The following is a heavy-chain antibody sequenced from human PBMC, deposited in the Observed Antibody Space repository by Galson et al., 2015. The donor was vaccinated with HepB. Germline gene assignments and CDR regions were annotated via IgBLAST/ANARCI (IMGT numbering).Heavy chain of an antibody. CDR1: GFTFSSYW. D-gene: IGHD3-22*01. J-gene: IGHJ6*02. Sequence: SLRLSCAASGFTFSSYWMSWVRQAPGKGLEWVANIKQDGSEKYYVDSVKGRFTISRDNAKNSLYLQMNSLRAEDTAVYYCARDPYYYDSSGYSPRYYYYGMDVWGQGTTVTVSS. CDR3: ARDPYYYDSSGYSPRYYYYGMDV. V-gene: IGHV3-7*03. CDR2: IKQDGSEK.